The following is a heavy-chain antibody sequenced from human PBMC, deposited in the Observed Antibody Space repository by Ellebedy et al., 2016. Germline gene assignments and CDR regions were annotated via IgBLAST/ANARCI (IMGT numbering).Heavy chain of an antibody. CDR2: IYYSGNT. Sequence: SETLSLTCNVSGGSINRYYWSWIRQPPGKGLEWLGYIYYSGNTSYNPSLRSQITISVDTSKNQFSLKLSSVTAADTAVYYCARQRGIGLWYFDLWGRGTLATVSS. CDR3: ARQRGIGLWYFDL. CDR1: GGSINRYY. J-gene: IGHJ2*01. D-gene: IGHD3-16*01. V-gene: IGHV4-59*08.